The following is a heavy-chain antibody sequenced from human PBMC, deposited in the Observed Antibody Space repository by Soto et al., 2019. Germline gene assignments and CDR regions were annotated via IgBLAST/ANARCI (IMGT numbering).Heavy chain of an antibody. CDR1: GYTFTSCS. CDR2: INPGNGKT. J-gene: IGHJ1*01. CDR3: ARAFPSLSSSWRGYFQH. Sequence: ASAKVCSKDSGYTFTSCSIYWVRQAPGQRLEWMGWINPGNGKTKYSPKFQGRVTITRDTSASTVSMELSSLRSEDTAVYYCARAFPSLSSSWRGYFQHWGQGILVSVS. D-gene: IGHD6-13*01. V-gene: IGHV1-3*01.